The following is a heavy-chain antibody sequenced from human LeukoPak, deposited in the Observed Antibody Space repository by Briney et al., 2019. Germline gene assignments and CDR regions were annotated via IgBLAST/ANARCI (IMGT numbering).Heavy chain of an antibody. J-gene: IGHJ4*02. CDR1: GFTFSSYA. CDR2: INASGRST. Sequence: PGGSLRLSCAASGFTFSSYAMSWVRQAPGKGLEWVSTINASGRSTYYADSVKGRFTISRDNSKNTLYLQMNSLRAEDTAVYYCARGGYYYGSGPSDYWGQGTLVTVSS. V-gene: IGHV3-23*01. CDR3: ARGGYYYGSGPSDY. D-gene: IGHD3-10*01.